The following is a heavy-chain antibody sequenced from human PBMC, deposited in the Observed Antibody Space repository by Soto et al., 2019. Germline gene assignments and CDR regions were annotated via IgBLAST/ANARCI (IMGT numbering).Heavy chain of an antibody. J-gene: IGHJ4*02. CDR2: INPSGGST. D-gene: IGHD2-2*01. CDR3: ARAGIVVVPAAMYYFDY. CDR1: GYTFTSYY. V-gene: IGHV1-46*03. Sequence: GASVKVSCKASGYTFTSYYMHWVRQAPGQGLEWMGIINPSGGSTSYAQKFQGRVTMTRDTSTSTVYMELSSLRSEDTAVYYCARAGIVVVPAAMYYFDYWGQGTLVTVSS.